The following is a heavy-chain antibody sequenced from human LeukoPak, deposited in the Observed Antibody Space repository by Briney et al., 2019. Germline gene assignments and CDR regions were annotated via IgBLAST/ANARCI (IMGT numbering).Heavy chain of an antibody. D-gene: IGHD6-13*01. CDR3: ARVRGSDSSRWYSDF. CDR2: IWDDGSNQ. V-gene: IGHV3-33*01. J-gene: IGHJ4*02. CDR1: GFTFSSYG. Sequence: PGRSLRLSCAASGFTFSSYGMHWVRQAPGKGPEWVAVIWDDGSNQYYADSVKGRFTVSRDNSKNTLYLQMNSLSGEDTAVYFCARVRGSDSSRWYSDFWGQGTLVTVSS.